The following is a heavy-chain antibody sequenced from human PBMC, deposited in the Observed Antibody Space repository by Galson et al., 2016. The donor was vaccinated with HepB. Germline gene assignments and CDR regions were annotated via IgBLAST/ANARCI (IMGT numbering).Heavy chain of an antibody. CDR3: AYMVVGYTATWNAGYFAY. Sequence: PALVKPTQTLTLTCTFSGFSLTTSGVGVGWIRQPPGKALEWLVLIYWDDDKRYSPSLRSRLTIRKDTSKNQVVLTMTNMDPADTATYYCAYMVVGYTATWNAGYFAYWGQGTLVTVSS. CDR1: GFSLTTSGVG. J-gene: IGHJ4*02. D-gene: IGHD1-1*01. CDR2: IYWDDDK. V-gene: IGHV2-5*02.